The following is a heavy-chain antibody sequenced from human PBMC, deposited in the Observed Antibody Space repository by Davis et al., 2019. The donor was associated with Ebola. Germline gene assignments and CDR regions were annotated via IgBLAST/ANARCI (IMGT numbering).Heavy chain of an antibody. V-gene: IGHV3-30*03. Sequence: GGSLRLSCAASGFTFSSYGMHWVRQAPGKGLEWVAVISYDGSNEYYADSVKGRFTISRDNSKNTLYLQMNSLRAEDTAVYYCGDYGTNSGMDVWGQGTTVTVSS. CDR2: ISYDGSNE. CDR3: GDYGTNSGMDV. J-gene: IGHJ6*02. CDR1: GFTFSSYG. D-gene: IGHD4-17*01.